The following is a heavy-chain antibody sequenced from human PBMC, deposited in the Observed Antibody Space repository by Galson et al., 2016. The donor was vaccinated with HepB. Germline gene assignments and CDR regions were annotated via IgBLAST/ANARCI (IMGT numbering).Heavy chain of an antibody. CDR2: IYSGGTT. J-gene: IGHJ4*02. V-gene: IGHV3-66*02. CDR1: GFTVSSNY. Sequence: SLRLSCAASGFTVSSNYMSWVRQAPGKGLEWVSVIYSGGTTYYADSVKGRFTISRGNSKNTLYLQMNSLSVEDTAVYYCASIVEVATITGFDYWGQGTLVTVSS. D-gene: IGHD5-24*01. CDR3: ASIVEVATITGFDY.